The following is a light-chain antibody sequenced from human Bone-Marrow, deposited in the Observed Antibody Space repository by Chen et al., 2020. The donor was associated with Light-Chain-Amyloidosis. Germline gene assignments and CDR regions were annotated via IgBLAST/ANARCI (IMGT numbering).Light chain of an antibody. J-gene: IGLJ2*01. CDR2: EVS. CDR1: SSDVGGYNY. V-gene: IGLV2-14*01. CDR3: SSDTSSSTLV. Sequence: QSALTQPASVSGSPGQSITISCTGTSSDVGGYNYVSWYQQEPGKAPKLMISEVSNRPSGVSNRCSGSKSGNTASLTISGLQAEDEADYYCSSDTSSSTLVFGGGTKLTVL.